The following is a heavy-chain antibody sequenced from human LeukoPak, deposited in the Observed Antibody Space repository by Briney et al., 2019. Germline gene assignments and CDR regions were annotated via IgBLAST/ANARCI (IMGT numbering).Heavy chain of an antibody. D-gene: IGHD3-22*01. CDR1: GFTFSSYA. CDR2: ISGSGGGT. Sequence: GGSLRLSCAASGFTFSSYAMSWVRQAPGKGLEWVSAISGSGGGTYYADSVKGRFTISRDNSKNTLYLQMNSLRAEDTAVYYCAKDAYDSSGYHLDYWGQGTLVTVSS. J-gene: IGHJ4*02. V-gene: IGHV3-23*01. CDR3: AKDAYDSSGYHLDY.